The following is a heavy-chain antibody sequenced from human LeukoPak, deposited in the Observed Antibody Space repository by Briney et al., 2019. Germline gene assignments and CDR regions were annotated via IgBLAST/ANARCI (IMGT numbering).Heavy chain of an antibody. CDR3: ARDTDSSSWLDY. V-gene: IGHV3-21*01. CDR2: ISSSSSYI. Sequence: GGSLRLSCAASGFTFSSYSMNWVRQAPGKGLEWVSSISSSSSYIYYADSVKGRFTISRDNAKNSLYLQMNSLRAEDTAVYYCARDTDSSSWLDYWGQGTLATVSS. J-gene: IGHJ4*02. D-gene: IGHD6-13*01. CDR1: GFTFSSYS.